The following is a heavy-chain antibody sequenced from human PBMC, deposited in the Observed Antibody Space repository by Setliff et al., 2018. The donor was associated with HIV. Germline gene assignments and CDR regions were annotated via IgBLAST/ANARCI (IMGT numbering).Heavy chain of an antibody. CDR3: SKRAVQDGTVTSSNWFES. V-gene: IGHV4-4*09. CDR2: IYGSGST. D-gene: IGHD1-7*01. J-gene: IGHJ5*01. CDR1: GDSIGTYS. Sequence: SETLSLTCAVSGDSIGTYSWHWLRQPPGKGLEWIGYIYGSGSTGYNPSLTSRVTMSTDTPNNRFALKLTSVTAADTAVYYCSKRAVQDGTVTSSNWFESWGQGTLVTVSS.